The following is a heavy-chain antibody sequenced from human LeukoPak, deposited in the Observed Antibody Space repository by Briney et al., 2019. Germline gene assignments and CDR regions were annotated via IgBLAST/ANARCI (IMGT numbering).Heavy chain of an antibody. J-gene: IGHJ4*02. D-gene: IGHD3-22*01. CDR2: ISDNGGNT. CDR1: GFIFSSSA. Sequence: GGSLRLSCAASGFIFSSSAMNWVRQAPGKGLEWVSTISDNGGNTYYPDSVKGRFTISRDNSKNTLYLQMNSLRAEDTAVYYCAKGAYYDLWGQGTLVTVSS. CDR3: AKGAYYDL. V-gene: IGHV3-23*01.